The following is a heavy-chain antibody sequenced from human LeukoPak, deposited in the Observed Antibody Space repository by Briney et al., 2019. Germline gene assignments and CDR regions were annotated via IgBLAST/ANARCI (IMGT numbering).Heavy chain of an antibody. CDR2: MYDSGST. D-gene: IGHD6-13*01. CDR3: ARLISRSSTWGFFDY. J-gene: IGHJ4*02. CDR1: GGSISSYH. Sequence: SETLSLTCSVSGGSISSYHWSWIRQPPGKGLEWIGYMYDSGSTNYNPSLKSRVTISVDMSENQFSLQLSSVTAADTAVYICARLISRSSTWGFFDYWGQGTLVTVSS. V-gene: IGHV4-59*08.